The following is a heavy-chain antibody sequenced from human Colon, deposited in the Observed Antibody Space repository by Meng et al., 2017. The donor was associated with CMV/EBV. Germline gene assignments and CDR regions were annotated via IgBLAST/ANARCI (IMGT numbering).Heavy chain of an antibody. CDR3: ARVICGGDCYLDY. CDR1: KGTFTSYP. D-gene: IGHD2-21*02. V-gene: IGHV1-69*12. J-gene: IGHJ4*02. Sequence: QGPLGQSGAEVKKPGSSVKVSCKASKGTFTSYPISWVRQGPGQGFEWVGGIITISGTTDYAQKFQGRVTITADESTSTAYMKLSNLRSEDTAIYYCARVICGGDCYLDYWGRGTLVTVSS. CDR2: IITISGTT.